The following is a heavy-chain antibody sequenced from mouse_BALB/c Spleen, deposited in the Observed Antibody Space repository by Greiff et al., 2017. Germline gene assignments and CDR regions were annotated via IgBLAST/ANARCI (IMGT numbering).Heavy chain of an antibody. Sequence: VHVKQSGAELVKPGASVKLSCTASGFNIKDTYMHWVKQRPEQGLEWIGRIDPANGNTKYDPKFQGKATITADTSSNTAYLQLSSLTSEDTAVYYCARPDGNYVPYAMDYWGQGTSVTVSS. J-gene: IGHJ4*01. CDR2: IDPANGNT. CDR3: ARPDGNYVPYAMDY. CDR1: GFNIKDTY. D-gene: IGHD2-1*01. V-gene: IGHV14-3*02.